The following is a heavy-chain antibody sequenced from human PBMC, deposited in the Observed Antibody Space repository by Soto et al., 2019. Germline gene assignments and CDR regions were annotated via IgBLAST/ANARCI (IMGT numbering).Heavy chain of an antibody. CDR2: IYYSGST. D-gene: IGHD5-18*01. CDR1: GGSISSYY. Sequence: PSETLSLTCTVSGGSISSYYWSLIRQPPGKGLEWIGYIYYSGSTNYNPSLKSRVTISVDKSKNQFSLKLSSVTAADTAVYYCARGQREYSYGYRAYYFDYWGQGTLVTVSS. V-gene: IGHV4-59*12. CDR3: ARGQREYSYGYRAYYFDY. J-gene: IGHJ4*02.